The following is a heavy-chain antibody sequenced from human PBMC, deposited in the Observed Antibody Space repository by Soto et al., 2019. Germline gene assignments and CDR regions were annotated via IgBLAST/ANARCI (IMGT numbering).Heavy chain of an antibody. CDR1: GFPFSSHW. CDR2: IKQDGSEE. CDR3: ARVVGATDTLHN. Sequence: EVQLVESGGGLVQPGGSLRLSCVVSGFPFSSHWMSWVRQAPGKGLEWVANIKQDGSEEHYVDSVKGRFTVSRDNARNSLHLQMNSLRAEDTAVYYCARVVGATDTLHNWGQGTPVTVSS. J-gene: IGHJ4*02. D-gene: IGHD1-26*01. V-gene: IGHV3-7*01.